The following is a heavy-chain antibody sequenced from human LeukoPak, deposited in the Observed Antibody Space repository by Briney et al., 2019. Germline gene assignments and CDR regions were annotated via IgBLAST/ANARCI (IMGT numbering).Heavy chain of an antibody. V-gene: IGHV3-53*01. CDR3: ARDFLDYYGSGSSYFDY. CDR1: GFTVSSNY. D-gene: IGHD3-10*01. Sequence: GASLRLSCAASGFTVSSNYMSWVRQAPGKGLEWVSVIYSGGSTYYADSVKGRFTISRDNSKNTLYLQMNSLRAEDTAVYYCARDFLDYYGSGSSYFDYWGQGTLVTVSS. CDR2: IYSGGST. J-gene: IGHJ4*02.